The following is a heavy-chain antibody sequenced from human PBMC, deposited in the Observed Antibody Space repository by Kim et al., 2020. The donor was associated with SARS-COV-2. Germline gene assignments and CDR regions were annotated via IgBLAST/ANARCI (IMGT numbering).Heavy chain of an antibody. J-gene: IGHJ4*02. V-gene: IGHV3-7*01. D-gene: IGHD1-26*01. CDR3: ARDPRVGGSRHDF. Sequence: YVDSVKGRFTISRDNAKNSLYLQMNSLSAEDTAVYYCARDPRVGGSRHDFWGQGALVTVSS.